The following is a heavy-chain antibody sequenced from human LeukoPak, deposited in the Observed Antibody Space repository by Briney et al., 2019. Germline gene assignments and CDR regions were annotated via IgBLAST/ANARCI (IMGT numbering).Heavy chain of an antibody. D-gene: IGHD4-23*01. V-gene: IGHV3-9*01. J-gene: IGHJ6*02. CDR1: GFAFHNYA. CDR3: AKDTGGNGAYFYAMDV. Sequence: PGGSLRLSCVGSGFAFHNYAMHWVRRPPGKGLEWVSAINWNSDTKAYADSVKGRFTISRDRARNSLYLQMDSLGPEDTALYYCAKDTGGNGAYFYAMDVWGQGTSVTVSS. CDR2: INWNSDTK.